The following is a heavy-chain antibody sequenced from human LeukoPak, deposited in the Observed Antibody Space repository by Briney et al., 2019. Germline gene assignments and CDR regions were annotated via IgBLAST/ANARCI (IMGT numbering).Heavy chain of an antibody. CDR1: GGSISSYY. J-gene: IGHJ4*02. CDR3: ARETMLAGFASGLGFNY. Sequence: SETLSLTCTVSGGSISSYYWSWIRQPPGKGLEWIGHIYYSGSTNYNPSLKSRVTISVDTSKNQFSLKVTSVTAADTATYYCARETMLAGFASGLGFNYWGQGILVIVSS. V-gene: IGHV4-59*01. D-gene: IGHD6-19*01. CDR2: IYYSGST.